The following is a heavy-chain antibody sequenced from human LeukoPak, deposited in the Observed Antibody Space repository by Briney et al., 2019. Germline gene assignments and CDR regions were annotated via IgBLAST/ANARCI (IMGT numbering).Heavy chain of an antibody. Sequence: SVKVSCKASGGTFGSYAISWVRQAPGQGLEWMGGIIPIFGTANYAQKFQGRVTITTDESTSTACMELSSLRSEDTAVYYCARGPLRFLEWGGYYFDYWGQGTLVTVSS. CDR2: IIPIFGTA. J-gene: IGHJ4*02. CDR1: GGTFGSYA. CDR3: ARGPLRFLEWGGYYFDY. V-gene: IGHV1-69*05. D-gene: IGHD3-3*01.